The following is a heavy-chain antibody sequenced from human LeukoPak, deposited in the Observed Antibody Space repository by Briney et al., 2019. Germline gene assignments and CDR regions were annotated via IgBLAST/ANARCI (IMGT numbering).Heavy chain of an antibody. J-gene: IGHJ4*02. CDR3: ALSTSVASSSFDY. Sequence: SETLSLTCTVSGGSISSYYWSWIRRPPGKGLEWIGYISYTGSTSYNPSLKSRVTISGDTSKKQFSLMLNSVTAADTAVYYCALSTSVASSSFDYWGQGTRVTVSS. CDR2: ISYTGST. CDR1: GGSISSYY. V-gene: IGHV4-59*01. D-gene: IGHD6-6*01.